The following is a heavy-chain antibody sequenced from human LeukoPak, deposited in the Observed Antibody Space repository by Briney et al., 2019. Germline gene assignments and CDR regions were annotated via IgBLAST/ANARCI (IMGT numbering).Heavy chain of an antibody. D-gene: IGHD4/OR15-4a*01. V-gene: IGHV4-59*01. CDR2: IYYSGTT. CDR1: GGSINSYY. J-gene: IGHJ4*02. CDR3: ARYGASVRGFDS. Sequence: SETLSLTCTVSGGSINSYYWSWIRQPPGQGLEWIGYIYYSGTTYYNPSLKSRVTISVDTSKKQFSLKLSSETAADTAVYYCARYGASVRGFDSWGQGTLVTVSS.